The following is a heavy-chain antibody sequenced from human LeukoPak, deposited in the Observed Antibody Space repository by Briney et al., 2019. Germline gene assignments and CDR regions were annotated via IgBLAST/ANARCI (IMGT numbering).Heavy chain of an antibody. CDR1: GGSISSYY. Sequence: SETLSLTCTVSGGSISSYYWSWIRQPAGKGLEWIGRIYTSGSTNYNPSLKSRVTMSVDTSKNQFSLKLSSVTAADAAVYYCARAHPSSRGNDAFDIWGQGTMVTVSS. D-gene: IGHD3-16*01. J-gene: IGHJ3*02. CDR3: ARAHPSSRGNDAFDI. CDR2: IYTSGST. V-gene: IGHV4-4*07.